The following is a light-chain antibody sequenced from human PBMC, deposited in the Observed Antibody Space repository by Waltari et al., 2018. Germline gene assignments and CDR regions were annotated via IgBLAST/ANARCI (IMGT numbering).Light chain of an antibody. CDR1: QSVSSY. V-gene: IGKV3-11*01. Sequence: EIVLTQSPATLSLSPGERATLSCRASQSVSSYLVCYQQKPGQTPRLLIYGASNRATGIPARFSGSGSGTDFTLTISSLESEDFAVYYCHQRSNWPITFGQGTKVEIK. J-gene: IGKJ1*01. CDR2: GAS. CDR3: HQRSNWPIT.